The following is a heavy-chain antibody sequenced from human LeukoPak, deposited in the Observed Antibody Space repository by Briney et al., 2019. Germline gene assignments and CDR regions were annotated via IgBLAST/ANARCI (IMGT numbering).Heavy chain of an antibody. V-gene: IGHV1-69*04. Sequence: GASVKVSCKASGGTFSSYAISWVRQAPGQGLEWMGRIIPILGIANYAQKFQGRVTITADKSTSTAYMELSSLRSEDTAVYYCARTLRVRGVIPRWFDPWGQGTLVTVSS. D-gene: IGHD3-10*01. CDR2: IIPILGIA. CDR1: GGTFSSYA. J-gene: IGHJ5*02. CDR3: ARTLRVRGVIPRWFDP.